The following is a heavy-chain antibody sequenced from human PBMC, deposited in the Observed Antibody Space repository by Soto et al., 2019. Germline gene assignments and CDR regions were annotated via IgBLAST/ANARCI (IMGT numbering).Heavy chain of an antibody. V-gene: IGHV3-15*01. D-gene: IGHD6-19*01. CDR2: IKSKSDGGAA. Sequence: GSLRLSCTTSGFTFTNAWMDWVRQAPGKGLEWVGRIKSKSDGGAADYPAPVKDRFIISRDDSKNTLYLQIYSLKTEDTAVYYCTSEMRHSSGWYGAFDIWGQGTMVTVS. CDR1: GFTFTNAW. J-gene: IGHJ3*02. CDR3: TSEMRHSSGWYGAFDI.